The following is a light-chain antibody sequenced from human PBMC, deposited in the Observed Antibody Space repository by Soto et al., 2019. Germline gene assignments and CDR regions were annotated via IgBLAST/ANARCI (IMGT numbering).Light chain of an antibody. J-gene: IGKJ2*01. CDR1: QSVSSSH. CDR2: VAS. CDR3: QQHGSSPYT. Sequence: EIALTQSPGTLSLSPGERATLSCRASQSVSSSHLAWYQHKPGQAPRLLIYVASSRTTGIQDRFSGSGSGKDFALTISRLEPEDFGLYYCQQHGSSPYTFGQGNKLEIK. V-gene: IGKV3-20*01.